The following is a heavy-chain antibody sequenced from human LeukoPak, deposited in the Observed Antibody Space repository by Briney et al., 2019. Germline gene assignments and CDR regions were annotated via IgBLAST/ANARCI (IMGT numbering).Heavy chain of an antibody. V-gene: IGHV3-33*06. CDR2: IWYDGSNK. D-gene: IGHD6-13*01. J-gene: IGHJ4*02. CDR1: GFTFSSYG. CDR3: AKNALRRRWYRFDY. Sequence: PGRSLRLSCAACGFTFSSYGMRWVRQAPGKGLEWVSVIWYDGSNKYYADSVKGRFTISRDNSKNTLYLQMNSLRAEDTAVYYCAKNALRRRWYRFDYWGQGNLVTVSS.